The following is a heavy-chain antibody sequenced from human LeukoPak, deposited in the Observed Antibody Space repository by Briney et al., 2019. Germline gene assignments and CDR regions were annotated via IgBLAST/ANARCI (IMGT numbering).Heavy chain of an antibody. Sequence: AASVKVSCKVSGYTLTELSMHWVRQAPGKGLEWMGGFDPEDGETIYAQKFQGRVTMTEDTSTDTAYMELSSLRSEDTAVYYCATAPYTTSATAMVDSWGQGTLVTVSS. D-gene: IGHD5-18*01. J-gene: IGHJ4*02. CDR2: FDPEDGET. CDR1: GYTLTELS. CDR3: ATAPYTTSATAMVDS. V-gene: IGHV1-24*01.